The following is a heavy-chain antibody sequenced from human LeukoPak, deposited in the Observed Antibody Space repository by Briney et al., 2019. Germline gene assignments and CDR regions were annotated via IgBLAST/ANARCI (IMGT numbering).Heavy chain of an antibody. V-gene: IGHV4-59*01. CDR3: ARGPRSRYDSSGYQPFHY. CDR2: IYYSGST. J-gene: IGHJ4*02. Sequence: SETLSLTCTVSGGSISSYYWSWIRQPPGKGLEWIGYIYYSGSTNYNPSLKSRVTISVDTSKNQFSLKLSSVTAADTAVYYCARGPRSRYDSSGYQPFHYWGQGTLVTVSS. CDR1: GGSISSYY. D-gene: IGHD3-22*01.